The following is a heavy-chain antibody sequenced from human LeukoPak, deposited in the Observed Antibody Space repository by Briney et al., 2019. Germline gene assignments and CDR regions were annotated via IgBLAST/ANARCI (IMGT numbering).Heavy chain of an antibody. V-gene: IGHV7-4-1*02. CDR1: GYTFTSYA. CDR3: ARERKEWFGELSGY. CDR2: INTKTGNP. D-gene: IGHD3-10*01. J-gene: IGHJ4*02. Sequence: GASVKVSCKASGYTFTSYAMNWVRQAPGQGLEWMGWINTKTGNPTYGQGSTGRFVLSLDISVSTAYLQVSSLKAEDSAVYYCARERKEWFGELSGYWGQGTLVTVSS.